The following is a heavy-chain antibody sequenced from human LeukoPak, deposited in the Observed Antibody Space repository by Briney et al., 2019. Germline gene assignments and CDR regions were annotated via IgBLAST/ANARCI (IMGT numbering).Heavy chain of an antibody. Sequence: GGSLRLSCAASGFTFNNYGMHWVRQAPGKGLEWVAVIWYDGSNKYYADSVKGRFTISRDNSRNTLYLQMNSLRVEDTAMYSCARDPAGNRGNFDYWGQGTLVTVSS. CDR3: ARDPAGNRGNFDY. CDR1: GFTFNNYG. CDR2: IWYDGSNK. V-gene: IGHV3-33*01. D-gene: IGHD6-13*01. J-gene: IGHJ4*02.